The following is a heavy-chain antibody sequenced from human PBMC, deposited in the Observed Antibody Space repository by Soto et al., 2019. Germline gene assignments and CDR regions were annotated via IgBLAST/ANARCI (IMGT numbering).Heavy chain of an antibody. CDR1: GYTFTSYG. J-gene: IGHJ6*02. V-gene: IGHV1-18*01. CDR2: ISAYNVNT. CDR3: ARDARGKGELGRALYYHYGRDV. Sequence: QVQLVQSGAEVKKPGASVKVSCKASGYTFTSYGISWVRQAPGQGLEWMGWISAYNVNTNYAQKLQGRVTMTTDTSTSTAYMERRSLRPDETAVYYCARDARGKGELGRALYYHYGRDVWGQGTTVTVSS. D-gene: IGHD1-26*01.